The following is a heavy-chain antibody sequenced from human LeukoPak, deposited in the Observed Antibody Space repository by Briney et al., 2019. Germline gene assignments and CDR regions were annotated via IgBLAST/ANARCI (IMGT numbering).Heavy chain of an antibody. Sequence: SETLSLTCTVSGGSLTSYYWSWLRQPPGKGLESIGYIYHSGSTTYSPSLKSRVTISVDTSKNQFSLKLSSVTAADTAVYYCASVYGSGSSRFDYWGQGTLVTVSS. CDR1: GGSLTSYY. D-gene: IGHD3-10*01. V-gene: IGHV4-59*01. J-gene: IGHJ4*02. CDR3: ASVYGSGSSRFDY. CDR2: IYHSGST.